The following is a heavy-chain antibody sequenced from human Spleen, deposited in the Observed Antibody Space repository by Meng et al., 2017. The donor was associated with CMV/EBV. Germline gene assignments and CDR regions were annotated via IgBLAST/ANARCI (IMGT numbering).Heavy chain of an antibody. CDR3: ASRGGGTSSCY. CDR2: IYYSGSP. V-gene: IGHV4-30-4*08. J-gene: IGHJ4*02. D-gene: IGHD2-15*01. CDR1: GGSISGGDYY. Sequence: LRLSCTVPGGSISGGDYYYNWIRQPPGKGLEWIGYIYYSGSPAYNPSLKSRVSISMDTSKNQLSLKLSSVTAADTAVYYCASRGGGTSSCYWGQGTLVTVSS.